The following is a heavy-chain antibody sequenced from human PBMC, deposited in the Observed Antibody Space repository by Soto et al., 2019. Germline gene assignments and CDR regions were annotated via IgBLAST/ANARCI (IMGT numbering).Heavy chain of an antibody. D-gene: IGHD5-18*01. V-gene: IGHV1-69*12. CDR3: ARQIQLGPEDHYYYYGMDV. CDR1: GGTFSSYA. Sequence: QVQLVQSGAEVKKPGSSVKVSCKASGGTFSSYAISWVRQAPGQGLEWMGGIIPIFGTANYAQKFQGRVTTTADESKRTHYMELSSLGSEDTAVYYCARQIQLGPEDHYYYYGMDVWGQGTTVTVSS. J-gene: IGHJ6*02. CDR2: IIPIFGTA.